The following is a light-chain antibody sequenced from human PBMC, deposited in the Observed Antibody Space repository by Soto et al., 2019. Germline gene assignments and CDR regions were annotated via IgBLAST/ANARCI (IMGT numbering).Light chain of an antibody. CDR3: QHYNNWPLLT. J-gene: IGKJ4*01. CDR1: QSVSGN. V-gene: IGKV3-15*01. CDR2: SAS. Sequence: EIALTQSPATLSVSPGERATLSCRANQSVSGNLAWYQHRPGLPPRLLIWSASTRATGIPARFSGSGSGTDFTLTISSLQSEDFATYYCQHYNNWPLLTFGGGTRVEIK.